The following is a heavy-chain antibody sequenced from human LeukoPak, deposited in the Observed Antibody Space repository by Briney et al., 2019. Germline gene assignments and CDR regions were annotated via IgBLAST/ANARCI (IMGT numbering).Heavy chain of an antibody. CDR1: GFTFTDYF. CDR3: ARGYNWNGHFDY. Sequence: SGGSLRLSCAASGFTFTDYFISWIRQSPGKGLEWISYISGTGNTIYYADSVKGRFTIARDNAKNSVTLQMNNLRADDTAVYYCARGYNWNGHFDYWGQGTLVTVSS. CDR2: ISGTGNTI. V-gene: IGHV3-11*04. J-gene: IGHJ4*02. D-gene: IGHD1-20*01.